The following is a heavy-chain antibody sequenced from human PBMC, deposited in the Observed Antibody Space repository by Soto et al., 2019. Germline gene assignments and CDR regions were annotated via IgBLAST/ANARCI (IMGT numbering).Heavy chain of an antibody. CDR1: GGSISSYY. CDR3: AGGPTLGKYFDY. V-gene: IGHV4-4*07. CDR2: IYTSGST. D-gene: IGHD2-15*01. Sequence: SETLSLTCTVSGGSISSYYWSWIRQPAGKGLEWIGRIYTSGSTNYNPSLKSRVTMSVDTSKNQFSLKLSSVTAADTAVYYCAGGPTLGKYFDYWGQGTLVTVSS. J-gene: IGHJ4*02.